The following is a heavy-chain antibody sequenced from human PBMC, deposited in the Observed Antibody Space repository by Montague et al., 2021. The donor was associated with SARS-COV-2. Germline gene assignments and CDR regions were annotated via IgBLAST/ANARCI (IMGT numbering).Heavy chain of an antibody. D-gene: IGHD3-3*01. CDR2: KYYSGST. Sequence: SETLSLTCTVSGASISSRSYYWGWIRQPPGKGLEWIGFKYYSGSTCYNPTLKSPVTISGDTSKNQFSLKLSSVTAADTAVYYCATPPSRITIFGVVQGYYFDDWGQGTMVTVSS. CDR3: ATPPSRITIFGVVQGYYFDD. V-gene: IGHV4-39*01. J-gene: IGHJ4*02. CDR1: GASISSRSYY.